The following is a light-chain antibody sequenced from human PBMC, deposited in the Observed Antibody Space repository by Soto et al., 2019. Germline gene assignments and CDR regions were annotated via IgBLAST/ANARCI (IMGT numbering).Light chain of an antibody. CDR3: QQYSSDSET. V-gene: IGKV1-5*03. J-gene: IGKJ2*01. CDR2: KAS. Sequence: DIQMTQSPSTLSASVGDRVTITCRASQSISNWLAWFQQKPGKAPKLLIYKASTLESGVPPRFSGSGSGTEFTLTISSLQPDAFATYYCQQYSSDSETFRQGTKLEIK. CDR1: QSISNW.